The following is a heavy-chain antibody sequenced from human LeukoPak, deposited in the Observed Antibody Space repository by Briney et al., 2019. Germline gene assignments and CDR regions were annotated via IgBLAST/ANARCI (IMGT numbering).Heavy chain of an antibody. Sequence: ASVKVSCKAYGYTFMSHGISWVRQAPGQGLEWMGWISGSSSNTNYAQRLQGRATMTTDTSTTTAYMELRSLRSDDTAVYYCARATGTWGRDGFDIWGQGTMVTVSS. V-gene: IGHV1-18*01. J-gene: IGHJ3*02. CDR1: GYTFMSHG. D-gene: IGHD3-16*01. CDR2: ISGSSSNT. CDR3: ARATGTWGRDGFDI.